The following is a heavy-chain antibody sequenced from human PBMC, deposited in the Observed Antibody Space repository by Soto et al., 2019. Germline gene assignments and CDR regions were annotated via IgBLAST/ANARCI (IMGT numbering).Heavy chain of an antibody. V-gene: IGHV3-7*03. Sequence: PGGSLRLSCTASGFTFSRIWMTWVRQAPGKXLEWVANIKEDGSEKYYVDSVKGRFTISRDNAKNSLYLQMNSLRDEDTAVYYCARPDLGVCRSTSCSRYYGVDLWGQGTTVTVSS. J-gene: IGHJ6*02. CDR1: GFTFSRIW. CDR3: ARPDLGVCRSTSCSRYYGVDL. CDR2: IKEDGSEK. D-gene: IGHD2-2*01.